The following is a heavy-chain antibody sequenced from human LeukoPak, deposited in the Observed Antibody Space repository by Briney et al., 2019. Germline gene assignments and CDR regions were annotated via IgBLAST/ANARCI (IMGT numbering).Heavy chain of an antibody. D-gene: IGHD5-24*01. CDR2: MHHSGST. Sequence: PSETLSLTCTVSGGSVTTYYWSWIRQPPGKGLGWIGYMHHSGSTNYNPSLKGRVTISPDTSKNHFSLRLSSVTAADTAVYYCARGGPDLTMATTIDYWGQGTLVTVSS. CDR1: GGSVTTYY. V-gene: IGHV4-59*02. CDR3: ARGGPDLTMATTIDY. J-gene: IGHJ4*02.